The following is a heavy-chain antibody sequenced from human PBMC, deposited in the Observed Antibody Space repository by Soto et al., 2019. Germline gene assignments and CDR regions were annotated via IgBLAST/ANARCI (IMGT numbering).Heavy chain of an antibody. Sequence: PSETLSLTCTVSGGSISSYYWGWIRQPPGKGLEWIGYIYYSGSTNYNPSLKSRVTISVDTSKNQFSLKLSSVTAADTAVYYCASGLALCSGGSCYSDLWFDPWGQGTLVTVS. CDR3: ASGLALCSGGSCYSDLWFDP. J-gene: IGHJ5*02. CDR1: GGSISSYY. V-gene: IGHV4-59*01. D-gene: IGHD2-15*01. CDR2: IYYSGST.